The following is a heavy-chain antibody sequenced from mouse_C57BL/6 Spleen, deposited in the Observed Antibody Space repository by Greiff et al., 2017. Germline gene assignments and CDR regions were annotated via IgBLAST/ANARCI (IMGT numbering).Heavy chain of an antibody. CDR2: IDPSDSYT. Sequence: QVQLQQPGAELVKPGASVKLSCKASGYTFTSYWMQWVKQRPGQGLEWIGKIDPSDSYTNYNQKFKGKATLTVDTSSSTAYMQLSSLTSEDSAVYYCARGVGRTPFDYWGQGTTLTVSS. CDR1: GYTFTSYW. V-gene: IGHV1-50*01. CDR3: ARGVGRTPFDY. J-gene: IGHJ2*01. D-gene: IGHD4-1*01.